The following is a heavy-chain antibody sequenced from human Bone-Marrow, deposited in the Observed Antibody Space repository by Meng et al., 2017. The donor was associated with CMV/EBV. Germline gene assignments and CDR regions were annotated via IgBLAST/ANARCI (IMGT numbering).Heavy chain of an antibody. Sequence: GVLKISCVASGITFNGYWMSWVRQIPGKGREWVGNIKQDGSETYYLGSVMGRFTISRDNAKNSLYLQMNSLRVEETAVYYCATQGATMPNWGQGTRVTVSS. V-gene: IGHV3-7*01. J-gene: IGHJ4*02. CDR3: ATQGATMPN. D-gene: IGHD1-26*01. CDR1: GITFNGYW. CDR2: IKQDGSET.